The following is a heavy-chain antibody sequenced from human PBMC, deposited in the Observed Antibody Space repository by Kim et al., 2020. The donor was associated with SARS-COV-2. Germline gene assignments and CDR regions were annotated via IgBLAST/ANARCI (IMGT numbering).Heavy chain of an antibody. Sequence: IHYGGSVKGRFTISRDNAENSLYLQMNSLRDEDTAVYYCVRDSNWSFDYWGQGTLVTVSS. V-gene: IGHV3-48*02. J-gene: IGHJ4*02. D-gene: IGHD6-13*01. CDR3: VRDSNWSFDY. CDR2: I.